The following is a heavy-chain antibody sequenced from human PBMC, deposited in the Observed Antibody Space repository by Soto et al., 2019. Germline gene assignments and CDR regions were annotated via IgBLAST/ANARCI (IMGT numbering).Heavy chain of an antibody. V-gene: IGHV3-33*01. Sequence: QVQLVEAGGGVVQPGQSLRLSCAASGFSVSNYGMHWVRQAPGKGLEWVAVVWKDGNTKHYGDSVKGRFTTSRDNSKDTLELQTSRLRGEDTSVYYWARAEAWTDEAFDIWGQGTRVTVSS. CDR3: ARAEAWTDEAFDI. CDR2: VWKDGNTK. J-gene: IGHJ3*02. D-gene: IGHD5-12*01. CDR1: GFSVSNYG.